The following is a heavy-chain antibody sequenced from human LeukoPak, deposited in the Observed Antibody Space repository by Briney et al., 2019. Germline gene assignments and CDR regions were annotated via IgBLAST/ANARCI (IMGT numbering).Heavy chain of an antibody. D-gene: IGHD5-24*01. V-gene: IGHV4-39*02. J-gene: IGHJ4*02. CDR3: AREMASTRYFDY. CDR1: GGSISSSSYY. CDR2: AFFSGST. Sequence: SETLSLTCTASGGSISSSSYYWGWIRQPPGKGLEWIGTAFFSGSTYYNPSLKSRVTISVDTSKNQFSLKLSSVTAADTAVYYCAREMASTRYFDYWGQGSLVTVSS.